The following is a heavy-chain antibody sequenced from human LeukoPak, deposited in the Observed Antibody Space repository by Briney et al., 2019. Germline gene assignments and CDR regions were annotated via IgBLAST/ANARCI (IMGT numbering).Heavy chain of an antibody. CDR1: GFTFSSYA. V-gene: IGHV3-23*01. Sequence: GGSLRLSRAASGFTFSSYAISWVRQAPGKGLEWVSGISGSTGSTYYVDSVKGRFTISRDNSKNTLYLQMNSLRAEDTAVYYCAKQKGVSWYSEEDYWGQGTLVTVSS. CDR3: AKQKGVSWYSEEDY. D-gene: IGHD2-15*01. CDR2: ISGSTGST. J-gene: IGHJ4*02.